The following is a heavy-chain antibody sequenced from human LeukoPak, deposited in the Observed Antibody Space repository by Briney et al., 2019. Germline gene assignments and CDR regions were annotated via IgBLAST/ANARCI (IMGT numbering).Heavy chain of an antibody. J-gene: IGHJ4*02. D-gene: IGHD5-18*01. CDR1: GFTFSSYA. V-gene: IGHV3-30*01. Sequence: GRSLRLSCAASGFTFSSYAMHWVRQAPGKGRERVAVISYDGSNKYYADSVKGRFTISRDNSKNTLYLQMNSLRAEDTAVYYCASATNGYSYVIDYWGQGTLVTVSS. CDR2: ISYDGSNK. CDR3: ASATNGYSYVIDY.